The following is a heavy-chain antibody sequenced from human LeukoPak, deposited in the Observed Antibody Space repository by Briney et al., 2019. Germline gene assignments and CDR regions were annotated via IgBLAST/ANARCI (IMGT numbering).Heavy chain of an antibody. D-gene: IGHD3-22*01. CDR2: IYYTGST. Sequence: PSGTLSLTCTVSGGSISSYYWSWIRQPPGKGLEWIGYIYYTGSTSYSPSLKSRVTISVDTSKNQFSLKLSSVTAADTAVYYCARGTMMVGPWGQGTLVTVSS. V-gene: IGHV4-59*01. CDR1: GGSISSYY. J-gene: IGHJ5*02. CDR3: ARGTMMVGP.